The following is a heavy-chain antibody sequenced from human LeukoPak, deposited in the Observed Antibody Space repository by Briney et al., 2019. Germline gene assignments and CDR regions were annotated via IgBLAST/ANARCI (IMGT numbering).Heavy chain of an antibody. J-gene: IGHJ4*02. CDR2: FNHSGST. Sequence: MASETLSLTCAVYGGSFSGYYWSWIRQPPGKGLEWIGEFNHSGSTNYNPSLKSRVTISVDTSKNQFSLKLSSVTAADTAVYYCARAPAKRLRDTAMVRSYYFDYWGQGTLVTVSS. CDR3: ARAPAKRLRDTAMVRSYYFDY. CDR1: GGSFSGYY. V-gene: IGHV4-34*01. D-gene: IGHD5-18*01.